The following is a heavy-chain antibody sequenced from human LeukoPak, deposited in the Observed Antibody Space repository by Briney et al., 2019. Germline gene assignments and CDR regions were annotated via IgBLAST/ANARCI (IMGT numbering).Heavy chain of an antibody. CDR2: IYTSGST. V-gene: IGHV4-4*09. CDR1: GGSISSYY. CDR3: ARHKGGGRYFDWLLDFDY. D-gene: IGHD3-9*01. J-gene: IGHJ4*02. Sequence: SETLSLTCTVSGGSISSYYWSWIRQPPGKGLEWIGYIYTSGSTNYNPSRKSRVTISVDTSKNQFSLKLSSVTAADTAVYYCARHKGGGRYFDWLLDFDYWGQGTLVTVSS.